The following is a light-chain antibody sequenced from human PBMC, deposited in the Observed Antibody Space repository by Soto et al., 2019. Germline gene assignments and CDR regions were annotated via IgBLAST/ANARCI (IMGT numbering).Light chain of an antibody. CDR3: QQLNTYPA. J-gene: IGKJ4*01. V-gene: IGKV1-9*01. Sequence: DFPLTQSPSFLSASVGDRVTITCRASQGIGSYLGWYQQAPGKAPKLLIYGASTLQSGVPSRFSGSGSGTEFTLTISSLHPEDFATYYCQQLNTYPAFGGVTKVEI. CDR1: QGIGSY. CDR2: GAS.